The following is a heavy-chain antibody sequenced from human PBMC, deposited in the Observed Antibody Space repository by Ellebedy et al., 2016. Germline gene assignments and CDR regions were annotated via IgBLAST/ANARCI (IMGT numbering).Heavy chain of an antibody. CDR2: INPSGGST. D-gene: IGHD3-22*01. CDR3: ARVSYGTIVVVITPDY. V-gene: IGHV1-46*01. J-gene: IGHJ4*02. Sequence: ASVKVSCXASGYTFTSYYMHWVRQAPGQGLEWMGIINPSGGSTSYAQKLQGRVTMTTDTSTSTAYMELRSLRSDDTAVYYCARVSYGTIVVVITPDYWGQGTLVTVSS. CDR1: GYTFTSYY.